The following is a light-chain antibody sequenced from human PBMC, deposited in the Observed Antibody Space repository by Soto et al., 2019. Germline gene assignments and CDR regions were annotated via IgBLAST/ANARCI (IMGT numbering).Light chain of an antibody. CDR1: QSVSSF. Sequence: EIVLTQSPVTLSLSPGERATLSCRASQSVSSFLAWYQHKPGQAPRLLIYDASNRATGIPARFSGSGSGTDFTLTISSLEPEDFALYYCQQRSNWPPITFGQGTRMEIK. J-gene: IGKJ5*01. CDR3: QQRSNWPPIT. V-gene: IGKV3-11*01. CDR2: DAS.